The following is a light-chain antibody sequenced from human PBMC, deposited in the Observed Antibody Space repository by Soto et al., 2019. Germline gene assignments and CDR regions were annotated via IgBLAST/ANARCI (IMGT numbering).Light chain of an antibody. V-gene: IGKV1-39*01. CDR2: AAS. CDR1: QSISDY. J-gene: IGKJ2*01. Sequence: DIQMTQSPSSLSASVGDRVTITCRASQSISDYLNWYQQKVGKAPKLLIYAASTLQSGVPSRFSGSGSGTDFTLTISSLQPEDFATYYCQQTYTTPQTFDQATKLEI. CDR3: QQTYTTPQT.